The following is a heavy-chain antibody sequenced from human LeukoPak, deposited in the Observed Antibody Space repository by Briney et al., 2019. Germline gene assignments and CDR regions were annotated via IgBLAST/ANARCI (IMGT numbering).Heavy chain of an antibody. V-gene: IGHV3-11*06. CDR1: GFTFSDYY. D-gene: IGHD2-15*01. CDR3: ARDMGHGSGGSCYDY. Sequence: GGSLRLSCAASGFTFSDYYMSWVRQAPGKGLEGVSYISSSSSYTNYADSVKGRFTISRDNAKNSLYLQMNSLRAEDTAVYYCARDMGHGSGGSCYDYWGQGTLVTVSS. CDR2: ISSSSSYT. J-gene: IGHJ4*02.